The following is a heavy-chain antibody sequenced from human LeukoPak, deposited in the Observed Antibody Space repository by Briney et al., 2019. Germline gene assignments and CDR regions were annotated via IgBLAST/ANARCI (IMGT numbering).Heavy chain of an antibody. CDR1: GFTFNEYA. CDR2: ISWNSGLI. Sequence: GGSLRLSCAVSGFTFNEYAMHWVRQAPGKGLEWVSGISWNSGLIDYADSVKGRFTISRDNAKNSLYLQMNSLKAEDTAFYYCAKVGIFGLVTYYFDYWGQGTLVTVSS. D-gene: IGHD3/OR15-3a*01. J-gene: IGHJ4*02. CDR3: AKVGIFGLVTYYFDY. V-gene: IGHV3-9*01.